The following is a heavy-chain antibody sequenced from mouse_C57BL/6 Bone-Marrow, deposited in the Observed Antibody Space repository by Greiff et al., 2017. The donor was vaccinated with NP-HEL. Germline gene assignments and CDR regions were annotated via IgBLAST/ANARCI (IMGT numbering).Heavy chain of an antibody. D-gene: IGHD2-4*01. Sequence: EVKLMESGGDLVKPGGSLKLSCAASGFTFSSYGMSWVRLTPDKRLEWVATIRSGGSYTYYPDSVKGRFPISRDNAKNTRYLQMSSLKSEDTAMYYCARPPSTMITRYAMDYWGQGTSVTVSS. CDR1: GFTFSSYG. CDR2: IRSGGSYT. V-gene: IGHV5-6*01. J-gene: IGHJ4*01. CDR3: ARPPSTMITRYAMDY.